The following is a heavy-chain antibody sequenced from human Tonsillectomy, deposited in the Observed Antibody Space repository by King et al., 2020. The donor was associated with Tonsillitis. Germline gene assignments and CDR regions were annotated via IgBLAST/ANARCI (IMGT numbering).Heavy chain of an antibody. V-gene: IGHV3-30-3*01. D-gene: IGHD6-19*01. CDR2: ISYDGSNK. J-gene: IGHJ3*02. Sequence: VQLVESGGGVVQPGRSLRLSCAASGFTFSNYAMHWVRQAPGKGLEWVAVISYDGSNKYYADSVKGRFTISRDNSKNTLYLQMNSLRAEDTAVYYCARVGSGWYRVAFDIWGQGTMVTVSS. CDR1: GFTFSNYA. CDR3: ARVGSGWYRVAFDI.